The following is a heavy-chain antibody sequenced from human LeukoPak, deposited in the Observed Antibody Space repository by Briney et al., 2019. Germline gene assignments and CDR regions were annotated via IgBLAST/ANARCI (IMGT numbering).Heavy chain of an antibody. CDR2: IIPIFGTA. Sequence: SVKVSCKASGGTFSSYAISWVRQAPGQGLEWMGGIIPIFGTANCAQKFQGRVTITADKSTSTAYMELSSLRSEDTAVYYCARGRGRYSSGWYPYYYYGMDVWGKGTTVTVSS. D-gene: IGHD6-19*01. V-gene: IGHV1-69*06. CDR1: GGTFSSYA. J-gene: IGHJ6*04. CDR3: ARGRGRYSSGWYPYYYYGMDV.